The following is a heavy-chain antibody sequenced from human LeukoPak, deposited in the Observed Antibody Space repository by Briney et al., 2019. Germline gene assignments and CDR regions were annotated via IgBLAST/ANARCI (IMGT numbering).Heavy chain of an antibody. CDR2: MSLDGRDK. CDR3: AKSETSNGYATSYRYGMDV. CDR1: GFTVSGYG. D-gene: IGHD2-8*01. Sequence: TGRSLRLSCAASGFTVSGYGMHWVRQAPAKGLDWVSFMSLDGRDKYYEDSVRGRITVSRDSSKNTAYLQMNSLRGDDTALYYCAKSETSNGYATSYRYGMDVWGQGTAVTVSS. J-gene: IGHJ6*02. V-gene: IGHV3-30*18.